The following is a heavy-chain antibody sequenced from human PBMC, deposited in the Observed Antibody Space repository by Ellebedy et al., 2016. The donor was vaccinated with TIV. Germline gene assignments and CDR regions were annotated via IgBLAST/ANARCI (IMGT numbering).Heavy chain of an antibody. CDR3: ATVKGGVIVVDAFDI. V-gene: IGHV1-24*01. CDR2: FDPEDGET. J-gene: IGHJ3*02. CDR1: GYTLTELS. D-gene: IGHD3-16*02. Sequence: AASVKVSCKVSGYTLTELSMHWVRQAPGKGLEWMGGFDPEDGETIYAQKFQGRVTMTEDTSTDTAYMELRSLRSEDTAVYYCATVKGGVIVVDAFDIWGQGTMVTVSS.